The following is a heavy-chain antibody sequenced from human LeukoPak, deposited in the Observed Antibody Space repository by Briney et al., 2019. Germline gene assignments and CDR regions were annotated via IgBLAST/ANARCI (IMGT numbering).Heavy chain of an antibody. D-gene: IGHD6-6*01. V-gene: IGHV4-4*07. Sequence: PSETLSLTGTVSGGSISSYYWSWIRQPAGKGLEWIGRIYTSGSTNYNPSLKSRVTMSVDTSKNQFSLKLSSVTAADTAVYYCARDWAEYTFYAFDIWGQGTMVTVSS. CDR3: ARDWAEYTFYAFDI. CDR2: IYTSGST. CDR1: GGSISSYY. J-gene: IGHJ3*02.